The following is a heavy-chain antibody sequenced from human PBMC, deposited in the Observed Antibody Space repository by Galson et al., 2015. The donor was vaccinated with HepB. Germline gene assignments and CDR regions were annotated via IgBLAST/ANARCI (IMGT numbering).Heavy chain of an antibody. D-gene: IGHD6-13*01. CDR2: IIPIFGTA. J-gene: IGHJ3*02. Sequence: SVKVSCKASGGTFSSYYISWVRQAPGQGLEWMGGIIPIFGTANYAQKFQGRVTITADESKSTAYMELSSLRSEDTAVYYCARDSRNGWQQLVSASYAFDIWGQGTMVTVSS. V-gene: IGHV1-69*13. CDR3: ARDSRNGWQQLVSASYAFDI. CDR1: GGTFSSYY.